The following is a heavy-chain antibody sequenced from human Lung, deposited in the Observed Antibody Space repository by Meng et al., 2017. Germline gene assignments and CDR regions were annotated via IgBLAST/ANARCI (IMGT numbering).Heavy chain of an antibody. Sequence: ASVKVSCKPSGYTFTAYWLHWVRQAPGQGLEWMGRIEPGTGGTQYAQNFQGRVTMTRDTSISTTYMELSRLRSDDTAVYYCVRDEDISAAGKLFGDYWGQGTLVTVSS. CDR2: IEPGTGGT. CDR3: VRDEDISAAGKLFGDY. CDR1: GYTFTAYW. D-gene: IGHD6-13*01. V-gene: IGHV1-2*06. J-gene: IGHJ4*02.